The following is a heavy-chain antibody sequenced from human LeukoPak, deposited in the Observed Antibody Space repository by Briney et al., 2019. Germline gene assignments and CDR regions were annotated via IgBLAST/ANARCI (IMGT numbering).Heavy chain of an antibody. J-gene: IGHJ4*02. D-gene: IGHD4-17*01. CDR2: IYTSGSTSGST. CDR3: ATHTGDDYGDWED. CDR1: GYSISSGYY. Sequence: SETLSLTCTVSGYSISSGYYWGWIRQPAGKGLEWIGRIYTSGSTSGSTNYNPSLMSRVTISVDKSKNQFSLKLSSVTAADTAVYYCATHTGDDYGDWEDWGQGTLVTVSS. V-gene: IGHV4-61*02.